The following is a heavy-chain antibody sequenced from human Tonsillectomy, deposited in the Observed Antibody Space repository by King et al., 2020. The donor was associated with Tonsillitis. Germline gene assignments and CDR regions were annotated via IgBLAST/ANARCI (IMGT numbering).Heavy chain of an antibody. CDR2: ISYDGSNK. J-gene: IGHJ4*02. Sequence: VQLVESGGGVVQPGRSLRLSCAASGFTFSSYDMHWVRQAPGKGLEWVAVISYDGSNKYYADSVKGRFTISRENSKNTLYLQMNSLRAEDTAVYYCAKDGSSDFDYWGQGTLVTVSS. CDR1: GFTFSSYD. CDR3: AKDGSSDFDY. V-gene: IGHV3-30*18.